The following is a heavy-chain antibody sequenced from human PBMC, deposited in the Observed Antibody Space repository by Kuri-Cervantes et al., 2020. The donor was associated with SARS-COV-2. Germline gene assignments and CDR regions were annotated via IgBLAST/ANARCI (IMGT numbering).Heavy chain of an antibody. V-gene: IGHV1-69*05. D-gene: IGHD3-3*01. CDR2: IIPIFGTA. Sequence: SVKVSCKASGGTFSSYAISWVRQAPGQGLEWMGGIIPIFGTANYAQKFQGRVTMTTDTSASTAYMELRSLRSDDTAVYYCARLGVDYDFWSGYYRPFDYWGQGTLVTVSS. J-gene: IGHJ4*02. CDR3: ARLGVDYDFWSGYYRPFDY. CDR1: GGTFSSYA.